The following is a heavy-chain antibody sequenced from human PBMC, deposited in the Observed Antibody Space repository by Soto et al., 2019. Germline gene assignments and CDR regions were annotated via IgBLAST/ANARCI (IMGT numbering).Heavy chain of an antibody. Sequence: GASVNVSCKASGYTFTNYVITWVRQAPGQGLEWMGWIRAYNGNTNYAQKLQGRVTMTTDTSTSTAYMELRSLRSDDTAVYYCAREGSPADYWGQGTLVTVSS. J-gene: IGHJ4*02. CDR3: AREGSPADY. V-gene: IGHV1-18*01. CDR2: IRAYNGNT. CDR1: GYTFTNYV. D-gene: IGHD3-10*01.